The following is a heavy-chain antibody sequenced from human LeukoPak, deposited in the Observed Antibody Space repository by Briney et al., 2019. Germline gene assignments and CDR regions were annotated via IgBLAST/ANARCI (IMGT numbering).Heavy chain of an antibody. CDR1: GFTFSNYA. Sequence: GGSLRLSCAASGFTFSNYAMNWVRQAPGKGLDWVSSITAGGSFKYYADSVEGRFTISRDNSKNTLYLQMNSLRAEDTAVYYCARPGPDAFDIWGQGTMVTVSS. J-gene: IGHJ3*02. CDR3: ARPGPDAFDI. V-gene: IGHV3-21*04. CDR2: ITAGGSFK.